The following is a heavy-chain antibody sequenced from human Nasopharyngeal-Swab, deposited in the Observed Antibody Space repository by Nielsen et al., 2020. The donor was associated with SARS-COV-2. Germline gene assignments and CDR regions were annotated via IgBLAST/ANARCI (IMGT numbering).Heavy chain of an antibody. J-gene: IGHJ6*03. CDR1: GFTFSSYG. V-gene: IGHV3-30*19. D-gene: IGHD1-1*01. CDR2: IWYDGSNK. Sequence: GGSLRLSCAASGFTFSSYGMHWVRQAPGKGLEWVAVIWYDGSNKYYADSVKGRFTISRDNSKNTLYLQMNSLRAEDTAVYYCARDGDWNDNYYYYYYYMDVWGKGTTVTVSS. CDR3: ARDGDWNDNYYYYYYYMDV.